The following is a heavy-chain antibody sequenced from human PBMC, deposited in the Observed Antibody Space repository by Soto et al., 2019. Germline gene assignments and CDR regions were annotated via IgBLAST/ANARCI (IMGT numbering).Heavy chain of an antibody. CDR3: ARDDCSSTSCQTHPRDYYYGMDV. Sequence: SVKVSCKASGGTFSSYAISWVRQAPGQGIEWMGGIIPIFGTANYAQKFQGRVTITADESTSTAYMELSSLRYEDTAVYYCARDDCSSTSCQTHPRDYYYGMDVWGQGTAVTVS. V-gene: IGHV1-69*13. D-gene: IGHD2-2*01. CDR1: GGTFSSYA. J-gene: IGHJ6*02. CDR2: IIPIFGTA.